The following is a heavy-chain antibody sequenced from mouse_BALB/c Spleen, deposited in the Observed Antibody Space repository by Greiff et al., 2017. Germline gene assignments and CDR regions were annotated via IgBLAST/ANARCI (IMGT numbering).Heavy chain of an antibody. Sequence: EVKVVESGGGLVKPGGSLKLSCAASGFTFSSFGMHWVRQAPEKGLEWVAYISSGSSTIYYADTVKGRFTISRDNPKNTLFLQMTSLRSEDTAMYYCASGDGYVGFAYWGQGTLVTVSA. D-gene: IGHD1-2*01. CDR1: GFTFSSFG. V-gene: IGHV5-17*02. J-gene: IGHJ3*01. CDR3: ASGDGYVGFAY. CDR2: ISSGSSTI.